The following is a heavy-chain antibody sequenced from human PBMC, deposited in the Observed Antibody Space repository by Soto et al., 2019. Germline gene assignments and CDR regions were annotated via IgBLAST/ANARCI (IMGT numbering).Heavy chain of an antibody. J-gene: IGHJ6*03. CDR2: ISAYNGNT. Sequence: ASVKVSCKASGYTFTSYGISWVRQAPGQGLEWMGWISAYNGNTNYAQKLQGRVTMTTDTSTSTAYMELSSLRSEDTAVYYRAIGLAAAGTSYYYYYMDVWGKGTTVTVS. CDR1: GYTFTSYG. CDR3: AIGLAAAGTSYYYYYMDV. V-gene: IGHV1-18*01. D-gene: IGHD6-13*01.